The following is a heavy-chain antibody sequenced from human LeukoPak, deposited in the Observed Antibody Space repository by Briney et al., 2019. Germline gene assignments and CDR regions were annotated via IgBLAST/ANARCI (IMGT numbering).Heavy chain of an antibody. CDR2: IYTSGGT. V-gene: IGHV4-61*02. D-gene: IGHD3-22*01. CDR1: GYSISSGSYY. Sequence: SETLSLTCAVSGYSISSGSYYWSWIRQPAGKGLEWIGRIYTSGGTNYNPSLKSRVTISVDTSKNEFSLKLSSVTAADTAVYYCASGYYYRGDCWGQGTLVTVSS. CDR3: ASGYYYRGDC. J-gene: IGHJ4*02.